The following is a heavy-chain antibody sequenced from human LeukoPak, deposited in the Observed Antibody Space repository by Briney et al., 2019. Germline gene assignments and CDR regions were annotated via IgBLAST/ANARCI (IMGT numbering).Heavy chain of an antibody. J-gene: IGHJ4*02. CDR1: GDSIHNYF. Sequence: PSETLSLTCTVSGDSIHNYFRTWIRQPAGKGLEWIGRIYSSGTTNYNPSLKSRLIMSVDTSKNQFSLNLSSVTAADTAVYYCARGANARAWDYWGQGILVTVSS. D-gene: IGHD1-1*01. CDR2: IYSSGTT. V-gene: IGHV4-4*07. CDR3: ARGANARAWDY.